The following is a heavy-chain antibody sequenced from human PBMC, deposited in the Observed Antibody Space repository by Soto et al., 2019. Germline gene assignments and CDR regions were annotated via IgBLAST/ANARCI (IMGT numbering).Heavy chain of an antibody. CDR3: ARESTPMVRGVMYYYYYGMDV. J-gene: IGHJ6*02. CDR2: IWYDGSNK. V-gene: IGHV3-33*01. Sequence: GGSLRLSCAASGFTFSSYGMHWVRQAPGKGLEWVAVIWYDGSNKYYADSVKGRFTISRDNSKNTLYLQMNSLRAEDTAVYYCARESTPMVRGVMYYYYYGMDVWGQGTTVTVSS. CDR1: GFTFSSYG. D-gene: IGHD3-10*01.